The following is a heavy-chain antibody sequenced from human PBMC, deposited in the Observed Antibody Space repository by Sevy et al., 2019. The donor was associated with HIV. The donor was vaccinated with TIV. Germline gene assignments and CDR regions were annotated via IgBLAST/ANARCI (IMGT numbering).Heavy chain of an antibody. Sequence: SETLSLTCTVSGASISSYYWSWIRQPAGKGLEWIGRIYASGRSIYNPSLKSLVTMSVDTSKNQFSLKLSSVTAADTAVYYCARDLALRESWFDPWGQGTLVTVSS. V-gene: IGHV4-4*07. CDR3: ARDLALRESWFDP. CDR1: GASISSYY. CDR2: IYASGRS. J-gene: IGHJ5*02.